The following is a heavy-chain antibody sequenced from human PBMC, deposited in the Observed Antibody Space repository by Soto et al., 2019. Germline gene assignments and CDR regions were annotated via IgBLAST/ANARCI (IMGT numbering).Heavy chain of an antibody. J-gene: IGHJ6*02. CDR1: GFTFSSYW. Sequence: PGGSLRLSCAASGFTFSSYWMHWVRQAPGKGLVWVSRINSDGSSTSYADSVKGRFTISRDNAKNTLYLQMNSLRAEDTAVYYCARPHALRFLEWSPYDYGMDAWGQGTTVTVSS. CDR2: INSDGSST. CDR3: ARPHALRFLEWSPYDYGMDA. V-gene: IGHV3-74*01. D-gene: IGHD3-3*01.